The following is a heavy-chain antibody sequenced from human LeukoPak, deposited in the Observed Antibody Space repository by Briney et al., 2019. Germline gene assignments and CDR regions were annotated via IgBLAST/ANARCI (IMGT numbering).Heavy chain of an antibody. CDR2: IYYSGTT. V-gene: IGHV4-39*07. J-gene: IGHJ3*02. Sequence: SETLSLTCTVSGDSIISSSSYWGWIRQPPGKGLEWIGSIYYSGTTYYNPSLKSRVTISVDKSKNQFSLKLSSVTAADTAVYYCAVGGVYLRGGAEAFDIWGQGTMVTVSS. CDR1: GDSIISSSSY. CDR3: AVGGVYLRGGAEAFDI. D-gene: IGHD3-10*01.